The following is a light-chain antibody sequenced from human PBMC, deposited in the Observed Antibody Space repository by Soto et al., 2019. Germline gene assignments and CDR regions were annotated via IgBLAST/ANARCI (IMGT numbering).Light chain of an antibody. CDR3: QQRSDWPIT. Sequence: EFVLTQSPATLSLSPGERATLSCRASQSVGSYLVWYQHKPGQAPRLLIYDASNRATGIPARFSGSGSGTDFTLTISRLEPGDFAVYFCQQRSDWPITFGQGTRLDMK. J-gene: IGKJ5*01. CDR2: DAS. CDR1: QSVGSY. V-gene: IGKV3-11*01.